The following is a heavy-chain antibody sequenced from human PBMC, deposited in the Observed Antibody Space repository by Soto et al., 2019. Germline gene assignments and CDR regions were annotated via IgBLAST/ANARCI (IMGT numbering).Heavy chain of an antibody. CDR2: IYHSGST. CDR1: GCSISSGYY. Sequence: SETLSLTCAVSGCSISSGYYWGWIRQPPGKGLEWIGSIYHSGSTYYNPSLKSRVTISVDTSKNQFSLKLSSVTAADTAVYYCAREVEMATIPNWFDPWGQGTLVTVSS. CDR3: AREVEMATIPNWFDP. J-gene: IGHJ5*02. D-gene: IGHD5-12*01. V-gene: IGHV4-38-2*02.